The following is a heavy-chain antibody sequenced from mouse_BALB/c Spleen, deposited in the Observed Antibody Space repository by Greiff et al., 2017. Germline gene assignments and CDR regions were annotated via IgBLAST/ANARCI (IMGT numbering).Heavy chain of an antibody. CDR1: GFNIKDYY. J-gene: IGHJ4*01. CDR2: IDPENGDT. Sequence: VQLQQSGAELVRSGASVKLSCTASGFNIKDYYMHWVKQRPEQGLEWIGWIDPENGDTEYAPKFQGKATMTADTSSNTAYLQLSSLTSEDTAVYYCNANDDYYAMDYWGQGTSVTVSS. D-gene: IGHD2-3*01. V-gene: IGHV14-4*02. CDR3: NANDDYYAMDY.